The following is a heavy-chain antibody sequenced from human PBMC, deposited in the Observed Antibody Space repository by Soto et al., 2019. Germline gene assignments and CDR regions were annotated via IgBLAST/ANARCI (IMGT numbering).Heavy chain of an antibody. J-gene: IGHJ6*02. CDR1: GGFISSYY. Sequence: SETLSLTCTVSGGFISSYYWSWIRQPAGKGLEWIGRIYTSGSTNYNPSLKSRVTMSVDTSKNQFSLKLSSVTAADTAVYYCARDLGSTVTTLYYYYYGMDVWGQGTPVTVSS. V-gene: IGHV4-4*07. CDR2: IYTSGST. CDR3: ARDLGSTVTTLYYYYYGMDV. D-gene: IGHD4-17*01.